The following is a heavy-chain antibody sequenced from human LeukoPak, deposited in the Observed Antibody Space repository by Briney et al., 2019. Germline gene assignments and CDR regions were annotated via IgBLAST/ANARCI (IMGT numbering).Heavy chain of an antibody. CDR2: INPNSGGT. Sequence: ASVKVSCKASGYTFTGYYMHRVRQAPGQGLEWMGRINPNSGGTNYAQKFQGRVTMTRDTSISTAYMELSRLRSDDTAVYYCARGGTYYYDSSGYPSGFDYWGQGTLVTVSS. V-gene: IGHV1-2*06. D-gene: IGHD3-22*01. J-gene: IGHJ4*02. CDR3: ARGGTYYYDSSGYPSGFDY. CDR1: GYTFTGYY.